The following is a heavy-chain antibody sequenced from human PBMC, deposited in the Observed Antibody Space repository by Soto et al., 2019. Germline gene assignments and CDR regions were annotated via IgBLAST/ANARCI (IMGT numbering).Heavy chain of an antibody. V-gene: IGHV3-72*01. CDR3: QIAARGGGAFDL. CDR2: IRNEANSYTT. J-gene: IGHJ3*01. D-gene: IGHD6-6*01. Sequence: EVQLVESGGGLVQPGGSLRLSCVGSGFTFSDHYMDWVRQAPGKGLEWVGRIRNEANSYTTEYAASVKGRFTISRDDSKKSLYLQMNSLKTEDTAVYYGQIAARGGGAFDLWGQGTMVTVSS. CDR1: GFTFSDHY.